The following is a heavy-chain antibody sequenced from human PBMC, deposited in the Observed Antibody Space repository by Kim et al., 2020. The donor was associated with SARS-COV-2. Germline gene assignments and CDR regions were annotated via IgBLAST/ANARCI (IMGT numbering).Heavy chain of an antibody. CDR3: VYTPSLPL. D-gene: IGHD1-1*01. CDR2: VSGNAKNT. Sequence: GGSLRLSCGASGFTFSNYAMSWVRQAPGKGLEWVSTVSGNAKNTYYADSAKGRFTISRDNSKNTVFLQMNSLRAEDTALYYCVYTPSLPLWGQGTLVTVSS. V-gene: IGHV3-23*01. CDR1: GFTFSNYA. J-gene: IGHJ4*02.